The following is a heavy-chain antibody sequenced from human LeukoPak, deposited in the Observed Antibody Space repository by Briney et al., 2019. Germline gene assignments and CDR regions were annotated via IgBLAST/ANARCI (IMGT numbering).Heavy chain of an antibody. Sequence: PGGSLRLSCAASGFTVSSNYMSWVRQAPGKGLEWVSVIYSGGSTYYADSVKGRFTISRDNSKNTLYLQMNSLRAEDTALYYCAKDILRVAVAGTTLGYWGQGTLVTVSS. CDR1: GFTVSSNY. J-gene: IGHJ4*02. CDR2: IYSGGST. V-gene: IGHV3-53*01. CDR3: AKDILRVAVAGTTLGY. D-gene: IGHD6-19*01.